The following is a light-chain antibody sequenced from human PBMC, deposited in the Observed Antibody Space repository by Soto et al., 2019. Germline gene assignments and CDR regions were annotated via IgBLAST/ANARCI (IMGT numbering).Light chain of an antibody. CDR2: AAS. CDR3: QQYDLFPWT. Sequence: DIQMTQSPSSLSASVGDSVTITCQASQDITNFLNWYQQKSGKAPKLLIYAASNLETGVPSRFSGGGSGTDFTFTISSLQPEDIATYYCQQYDLFPWTFGQGTKVEIK. CDR1: QDITNF. V-gene: IGKV1-33*01. J-gene: IGKJ1*01.